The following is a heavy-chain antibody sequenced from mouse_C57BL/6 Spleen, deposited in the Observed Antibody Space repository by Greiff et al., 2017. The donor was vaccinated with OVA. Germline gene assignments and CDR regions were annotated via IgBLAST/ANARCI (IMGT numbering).Heavy chain of an antibody. D-gene: IGHD2-14*01. J-gene: IGHJ1*03. CDR3: TRWVLADV. CDR2: IDPETGGT. Sequence: VQLQQSGAELVRPGASVTLSCKASGYTFTDYEMHWVKQTPVHGLEWIGAIDPETGGTAYNQKFKGKATLTADKSSSTAYMELRSLTSEDSAVYYCTRWVLADVWGTGTTVTVAS. V-gene: IGHV1-15*01. CDR1: GYTFTDYE.